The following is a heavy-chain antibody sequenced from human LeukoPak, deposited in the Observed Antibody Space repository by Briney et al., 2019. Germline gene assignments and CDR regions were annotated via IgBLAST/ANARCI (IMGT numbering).Heavy chain of an antibody. Sequence: GGSLRLSCGASGFTFSSYGMHWVRQPPGKGLEWVAFIRYDGGNKNYADSVKGRFTISRDNSKNTLYLQMNSLRAEDTAVYFCAREEHYRRYFALWGRGTLVTVSS. CDR1: GFTFSSYG. V-gene: IGHV3-30*02. CDR2: IRYDGGNK. J-gene: IGHJ2*01. CDR3: AREEHYRRYFAL. D-gene: IGHD3-16*02.